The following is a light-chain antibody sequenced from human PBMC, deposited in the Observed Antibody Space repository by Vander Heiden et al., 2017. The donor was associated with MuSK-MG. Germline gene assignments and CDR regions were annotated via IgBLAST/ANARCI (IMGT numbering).Light chain of an antibody. CDR2: EVS. CDR1: SSDVGGYNY. J-gene: IGLJ1*01. CDR3: SSETSSSNLYV. V-gene: IGLV2-14*01. Sequence: QSALTQPASVSGSPGQSITISCTGTSSDVGGYNYVSWYQQHPGKAPKLMIYEVSKRISGVANRFSGAKYGTTAAMTSAGLQAEEEADYYCSSETSSSNLYVFGTGTKGTVL.